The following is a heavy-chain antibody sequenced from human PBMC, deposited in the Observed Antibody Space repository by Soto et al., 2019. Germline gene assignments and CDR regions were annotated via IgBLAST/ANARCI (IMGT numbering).Heavy chain of an antibody. CDR1: GFTFSSYW. Sequence: GESLKISCAASGFTFSSYWMHWVRQAPGKGLVWVSRINSDGSSTSYADSVKGRFTISRDNAKNTLYLQMNSLRAEDTAVYYCAREYSGYVSVYYYYMDVWGKGTTVTVSS. J-gene: IGHJ6*03. CDR2: INSDGSST. V-gene: IGHV3-74*01. D-gene: IGHD5-12*01. CDR3: AREYSGYVSVYYYYMDV.